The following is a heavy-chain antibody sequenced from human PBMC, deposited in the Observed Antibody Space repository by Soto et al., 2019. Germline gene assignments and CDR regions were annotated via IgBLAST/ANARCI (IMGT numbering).Heavy chain of an antibody. Sequence: QVQLQESGPGLVKPSQTLSLTCTVSGGSISSGDNYWSGFRHPPGKGLEWIGYIYYSGSTYYNPSLKSRVTISVDTSKNQFSLKLSSVTAADTAVYYCARDKGMVRLFDYWGQGTLVTVSS. D-gene: IGHD3-10*01. CDR3: ARDKGMVRLFDY. V-gene: IGHV4-30-4*01. CDR1: GGSISSGDNY. CDR2: IYYSGST. J-gene: IGHJ4*02.